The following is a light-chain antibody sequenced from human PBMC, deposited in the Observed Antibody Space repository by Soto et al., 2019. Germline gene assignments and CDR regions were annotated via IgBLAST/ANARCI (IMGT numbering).Light chain of an antibody. Sequence: NFMLTQPHSVSESPGETVTISCTRTGGSIASNYVQWYQQRPGSAPTTVIYVFDQRPSGVPDRFSGSKSGTSASLAITGLQAEDEADYYCLSFDSSLSVVFGGGTKLTVL. V-gene: IGLV6-57*04. CDR3: LSFDSSLSVV. CDR1: GGSIASNY. J-gene: IGLJ2*01. CDR2: VFD.